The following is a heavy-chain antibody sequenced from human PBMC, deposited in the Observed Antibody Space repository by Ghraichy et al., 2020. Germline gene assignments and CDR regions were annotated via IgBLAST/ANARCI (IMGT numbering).Heavy chain of an antibody. V-gene: IGHV4-59*08. J-gene: IGHJ6*03. CDR2: NFYYASA. CDR1: GDSMKTYY. Sequence: SCNVPGDSMKTYYWSWIRQSPGKGLEWLGYNFYYASAKYNPSLEGRATISIDTSKNQFSLRLSSVTAADTAVYYCVRLGLGHYMYVWGKGTTVIVS. D-gene: IGHD5/OR15-5a*01. CDR3: VRLGLGHYMYV.